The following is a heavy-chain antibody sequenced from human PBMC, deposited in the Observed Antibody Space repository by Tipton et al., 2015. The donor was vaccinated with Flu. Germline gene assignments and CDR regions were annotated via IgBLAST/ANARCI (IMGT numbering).Heavy chain of an antibody. CDR1: RFSFTKYW. CDR2: INPDGSST. V-gene: IGHV3-74*01. Sequence: SLRLSCADSRFSFTKYWMHWVRQVPGKGLAWVSNINPDGSSTNYADAVRGRFTISRDNAKKSLYLQMNSLRAEDTALYYCVKDRFGDFLYPDFWGQGALVTVSS. J-gene: IGHJ4*02. D-gene: IGHD3-10*01. CDR3: VKDRFGDFLYPDF.